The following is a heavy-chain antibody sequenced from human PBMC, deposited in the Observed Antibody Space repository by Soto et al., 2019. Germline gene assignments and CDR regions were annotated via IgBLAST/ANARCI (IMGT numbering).Heavy chain of an antibody. CDR2: ISSSSSYI. D-gene: IGHD3-3*01. CDR1: GSTFSSYS. CDR3: ARDSQPAYYDFWSGASPTDY. J-gene: IGHJ4*02. V-gene: IGHV3-21*01. Sequence: WGSLRLSCAASGSTFSSYSMNWVRQATGKGLEWVSSISSSSSYIYYADSVKGRFTISRDNAKNSLYLQMNSLRAEDTAVYYSARDSQPAYYDFWSGASPTDYWGQGTLVTVSS.